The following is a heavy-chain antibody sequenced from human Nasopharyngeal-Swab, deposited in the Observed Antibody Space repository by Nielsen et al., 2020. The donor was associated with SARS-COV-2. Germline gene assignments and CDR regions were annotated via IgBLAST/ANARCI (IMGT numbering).Heavy chain of an antibody. D-gene: IGHD3-3*01. CDR2: IYHSGST. CDR1: GDSISSSNW. V-gene: IGHV4-4*02. J-gene: IGHJ6*02. Sequence: SETLSLTCAVSGDSISSSNWWSWVRQPPGTGLEWLGEIYHSGSTNYNPSLKSRVTISVDKSKNQFSLKLSSVTAADTAVYYCARVLVERAYYDFWSGYSDYYYGMDVWGQGTTVTVSS. CDR3: ARVLVERAYYDFWSGYSDYYYGMDV.